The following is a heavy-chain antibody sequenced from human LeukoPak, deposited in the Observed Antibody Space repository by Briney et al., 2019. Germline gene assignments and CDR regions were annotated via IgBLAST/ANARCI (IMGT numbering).Heavy chain of an antibody. D-gene: IGHD3-22*01. J-gene: IGHJ1*01. CDR2: ISYDGSNK. CDR3: ARDSGGGYHYGSNVYYAEYFQH. CDR1: GFTFSSYA. Sequence: GGSLRLSCAASGFTFSSYAMHWVRQAPGKGLEWVAVISYDGSNKYYADSVKGRFTISRDNSKNTLYLQMNSLRAEDTAVYYCARDSGGGYHYGSNVYYAEYFQHWGQGTLVTVSS. V-gene: IGHV3-30*01.